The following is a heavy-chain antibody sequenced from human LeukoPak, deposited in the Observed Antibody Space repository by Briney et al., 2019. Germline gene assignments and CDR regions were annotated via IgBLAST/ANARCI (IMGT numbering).Heavy chain of an antibody. CDR2: INSDGSST. J-gene: IGHJ3*02. CDR3: ARGCSSWSAFDI. Sequence: GGSLRLSCAASGFTFSSYWMHWVRQAPGKGLVWVSRINSDGSSTHYADAVKGRFTISRDNAKNTLYLQTNSLRAEDTAVYYCARGCSSWSAFDIWGQGTMVIVSS. CDR1: GFTFSSYW. D-gene: IGHD6-13*01. V-gene: IGHV3-74*01.